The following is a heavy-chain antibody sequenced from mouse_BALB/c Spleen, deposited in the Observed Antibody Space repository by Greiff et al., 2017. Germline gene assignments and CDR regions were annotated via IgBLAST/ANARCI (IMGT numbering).Heavy chain of an antibody. CDR3: ARTADYDSNAYAIDY. D-gene: IGHD2-4*01. V-gene: IGHV1-14*01. Sequence: VQLQQSGPELVKPGASVKMSCKASGYTFTGYVMHWVKQRPGQGLEWIGYINPYNDGTEYNEKFKGKATLTTDKSSSTAYMELSSLTSEDSAVSYCARTADYDSNAYAIDYWGQGTTLTVSS. CDR1: GYTFTGYV. CDR2: INPYNDGT. J-gene: IGHJ2*01.